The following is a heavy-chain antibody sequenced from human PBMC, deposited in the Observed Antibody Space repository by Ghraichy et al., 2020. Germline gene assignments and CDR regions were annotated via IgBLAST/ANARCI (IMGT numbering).Heavy chain of an antibody. D-gene: IGHD3-16*01. V-gene: IGHV7-4-1*02. CDR3: ARDNRIGGKDLDY. J-gene: IGHJ4*02. Sequence: ASVKVSCKISGYTFTSLGINWVRQAPGQGLDWMGWINTNSRNPMYAQGFRGRFLFSLDTSVSTAYLEISNLEAEDTAVYYCARDNRIGGKDLDYWGQGTLVIVSS. CDR1: GYTFTSLG. CDR2: INTNSRNP.